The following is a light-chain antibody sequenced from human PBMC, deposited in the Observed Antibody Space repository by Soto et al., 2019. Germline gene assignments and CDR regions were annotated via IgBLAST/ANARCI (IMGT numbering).Light chain of an antibody. CDR1: QSVSSS. CDR2: DAS. Sequence: EIVMTQSPATLSVSPGERATLSCRASQSVSSSVAWYQQKPGQAPRLLIYDASTTATGIPARFRGSGSGTEFTLTISSLQSEDLAVYYCQQYNNLVTFGQGTKLEIK. CDR3: QQYNNLVT. J-gene: IGKJ2*01. V-gene: IGKV3-15*01.